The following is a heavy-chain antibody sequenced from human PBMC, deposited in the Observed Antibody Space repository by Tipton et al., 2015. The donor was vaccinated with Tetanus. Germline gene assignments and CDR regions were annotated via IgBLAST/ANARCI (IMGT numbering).Heavy chain of an antibody. Sequence: TLSLTCTVPGGSISSYYWSWIRQPAGKGLEWIGRIYTSGSTNYNPSLKSRVTMSVDTSKNQFPLKLSSVTAADTAVYYCARDRGFFPHYFDYWGQGTLVTASS. CDR3: ARDRGFFPHYFDY. D-gene: IGHD3-10*01. J-gene: IGHJ4*02. V-gene: IGHV4-4*07. CDR2: IYTSGST. CDR1: GGSISSYY.